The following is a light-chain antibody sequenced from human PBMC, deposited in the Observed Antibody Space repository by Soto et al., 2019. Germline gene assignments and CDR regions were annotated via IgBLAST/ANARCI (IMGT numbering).Light chain of an antibody. CDR3: QEHSKWPPVLT. V-gene: IGKV3-15*01. CDR2: SAS. Sequence: EIVMTQSPATLSVSPGDSAALSCWASQSVSTNLAWYQQKPGRAPRLLIYSASTRATGVPARFSGSGSGTEFTLTFRGLQPEDSDIYYCQEHSKWPPVLTFGGGTNVEI. CDR1: QSVSTN. J-gene: IGKJ4*01.